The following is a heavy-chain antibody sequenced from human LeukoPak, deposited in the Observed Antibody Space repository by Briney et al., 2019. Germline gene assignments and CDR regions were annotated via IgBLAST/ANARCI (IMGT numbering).Heavy chain of an antibody. V-gene: IGHV5-51*01. D-gene: IGHD3-22*01. CDR3: ARSLGFGYYYDSSGY. CDR2: IYPGDSDT. J-gene: IGHJ3*01. Sequence: HGESLKISCKGSGYSFTSYWIGWVRQMPGKGLEWTGIIYPGDSDTRYSPSFQGQVTISADKSISTAYLQWSSLKASDTAMYYCARSLGFGYYYDSSGYWGQGTMVTVSS. CDR1: GYSFTSYW.